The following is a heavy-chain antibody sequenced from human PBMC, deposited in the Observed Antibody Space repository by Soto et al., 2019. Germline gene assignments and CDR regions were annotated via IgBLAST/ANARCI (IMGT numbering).Heavy chain of an antibody. J-gene: IGHJ3*01. CDR2: ISYSGST. V-gene: IGHV4-39*01. D-gene: IGHD3-10*01. CDR1: GGSISSNSYY. Sequence: QLQLQESGPGLVKPSETLSLTCTVSGGSISSNSYYWGWIRQSPGKGLEWIAIISYSGSTYYSPSLRSRMTISLDASKNQFSLKLSSVTAADAAVYYCASLMSSERGGDYGSGSWGNACDVWGQGTMVTVSS. CDR3: ASLMSSERGGDYGSGSWGNACDV.